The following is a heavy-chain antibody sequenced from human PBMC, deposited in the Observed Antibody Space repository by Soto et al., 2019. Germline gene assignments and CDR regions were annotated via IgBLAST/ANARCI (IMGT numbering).Heavy chain of an antibody. CDR3: ARDWNGDSVIEH. CDR1: GFAVSNSY. D-gene: IGHD2-21*02. CDR2: IYADGTT. Sequence: EVQLVETGGGLIQPGGSLSLSCAASGFAVSNSYMSWVRQAPGKGLEWVSVIYADGTTHSADSERGRFTISRDSSRNTVYLQMNNLRAEDTAVYYCARDWNGDSVIEHWGQGTLVTVSS. J-gene: IGHJ1*01. V-gene: IGHV3-53*02.